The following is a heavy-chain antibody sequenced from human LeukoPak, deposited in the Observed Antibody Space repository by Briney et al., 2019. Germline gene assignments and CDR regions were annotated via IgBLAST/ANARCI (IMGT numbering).Heavy chain of an antibody. CDR3: VREYFGGYDY. D-gene: IGHD2-15*01. V-gene: IGHV3-72*01. J-gene: IGHJ4*02. CDR1: GFSFSVYY. CDR2: SRNKENRYST. Sequence: GGSLRLSCAASGFSFSVYYMAWVRQAPGKGLEWVGLSRNKENRYSTEYGASVKGRVTISRDDSENLMYLEMKSLKSEDTAVYYCVREYFGGYDYWGQGTLVTVSS.